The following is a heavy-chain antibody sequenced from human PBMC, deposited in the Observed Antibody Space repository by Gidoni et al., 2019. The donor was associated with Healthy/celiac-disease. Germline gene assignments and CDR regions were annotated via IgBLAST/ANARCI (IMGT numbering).Heavy chain of an antibody. CDR1: GTTFTGYY. Sequence: QVQLVQSGAEVKKPGASVKVSCKASGTTFTGYYMHWRRPAPGPGLEWMGWINPNSGGTNYAQKFQGWVTMTRDTSISTAYMGLSRLRSDDTAVYYCARSVTVTTHFDYWGQGTLVTVSS. CDR3: ARSVTVTTHFDY. CDR2: INPNSGGT. V-gene: IGHV1-2*04. D-gene: IGHD4-17*01. J-gene: IGHJ4*02.